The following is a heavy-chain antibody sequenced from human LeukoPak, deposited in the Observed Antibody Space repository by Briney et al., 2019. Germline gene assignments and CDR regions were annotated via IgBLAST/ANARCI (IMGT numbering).Heavy chain of an antibody. J-gene: IGHJ4*02. Sequence: PGRSLRLSCAASGFTFDDYAMHWVRQAPGRGLEWVSGISWNSGSIGYADSVKGRFTISRDNAKNSLYLQMNSLRAEDTALYYCAKDMGGSGSLFDYWGQGTLVTVSS. D-gene: IGHD3-10*01. CDR2: ISWNSGSI. V-gene: IGHV3-9*01. CDR3: AKDMGGSGSLFDY. CDR1: GFTFDDYA.